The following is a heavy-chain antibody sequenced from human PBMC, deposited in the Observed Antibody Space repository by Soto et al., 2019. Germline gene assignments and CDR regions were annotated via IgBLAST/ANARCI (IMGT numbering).Heavy chain of an antibody. D-gene: IGHD3-22*01. V-gene: IGHV3-43D*04. CDR2: TNSDGTDS. J-gene: IGHJ4*02. CDR1: GFDFEDYA. CDR3: AKSLYYYDSSPLDH. Sequence: GSLRLSCAAAGFDFEDYAMHWVRQVPGKGLEWVSLTNSDGTDSYYVDSVKGRFTISRDNAKTTLYLQMDRLRPEDIALYFCAKSLYYYDSSPLDHWGQGTLVTVSS.